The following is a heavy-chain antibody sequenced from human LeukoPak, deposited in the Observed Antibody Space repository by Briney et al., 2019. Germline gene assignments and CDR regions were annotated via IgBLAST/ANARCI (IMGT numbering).Heavy chain of an antibody. CDR2: IIPIFGTA. D-gene: IGHD5-18*01. Sequence: SVKVSCKASGGTFSSYAISWVRQAPGQGLEWMGGIIPIFGTAIYAQKFQGRVTITADESTSTAYMELSSLRSEDTAVYFCASTGYRNGIYYFDYWGQGTLVTVSS. J-gene: IGHJ4*02. V-gene: IGHV1-69*13. CDR1: GGTFSSYA. CDR3: ASTGYRNGIYYFDY.